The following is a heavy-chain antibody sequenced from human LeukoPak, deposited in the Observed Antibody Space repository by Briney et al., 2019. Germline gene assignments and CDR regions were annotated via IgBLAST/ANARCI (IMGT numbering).Heavy chain of an antibody. CDR2: INKDGSEK. CDR1: GLRYSIYW. Sequence: GGPLTLSCAASGLRYSIYWMRWVRHATGKGPEWMANINKDGSEKYYVDSVKGRFTISRDNAKNSLYLQMNSLRAEDTALYYCARDLRSSSQYDVVDIWGQGTRVTVSS. CDR3: ARDLRSSSQYDVVDI. J-gene: IGHJ3*02. D-gene: IGHD6-13*01. V-gene: IGHV3-7*01.